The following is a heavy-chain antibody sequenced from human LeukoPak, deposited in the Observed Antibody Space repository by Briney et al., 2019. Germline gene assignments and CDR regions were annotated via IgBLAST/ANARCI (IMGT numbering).Heavy chain of an antibody. Sequence: ASVKVSCKASGYTFTGYYMHWVRQAPGQGLEWMGWINPNSGGTNYAQKFQGRVTMTRDTSISTAYMGLSRLRSDDTAVYYCARDGGEYSSSWYRDYYYMDVWGKGTTVTVSS. CDR1: GYTFTGYY. CDR2: INPNSGGT. V-gene: IGHV1-2*02. D-gene: IGHD6-13*01. CDR3: ARDGGEYSSSWYRDYYYMDV. J-gene: IGHJ6*03.